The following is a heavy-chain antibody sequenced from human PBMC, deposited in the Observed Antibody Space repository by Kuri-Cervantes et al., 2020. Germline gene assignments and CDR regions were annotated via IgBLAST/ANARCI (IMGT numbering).Heavy chain of an antibody. V-gene: IGHV3-74*01. CDR1: GFTFSSYW. CDR2: INSDGSST. J-gene: IGHJ4*02. CDR3: ARRLASGSYQRLDY. Sequence: LSLTCAASGFTFSSYWMHWVRQAPGKGLVWVSRINSDGSSTSYADSVKGRFTISRDNAQNSLYLQMNSLRAEDTAVYYCARRLASGSYQRLDYWGQGTLVTVSS. D-gene: IGHD1-26*01.